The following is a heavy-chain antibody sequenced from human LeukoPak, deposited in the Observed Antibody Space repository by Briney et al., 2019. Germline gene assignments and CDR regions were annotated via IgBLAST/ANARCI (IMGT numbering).Heavy chain of an antibody. CDR3: AKDNAGHFKSTSSPFDY. Sequence: PGGSLRLSCAASGFTFDDYAMHWVRQAPGKGLEWVSGISWNSGSIGYADSVKGRFTISRDNAKNSLYLQMNSLRAEDTALYYCAKDNAGHFKSTSSPFDYWGQGTLVTVSS. CDR1: GFTFDDYA. J-gene: IGHJ4*02. D-gene: IGHD3-3*02. V-gene: IGHV3-9*01. CDR2: ISWNSGSI.